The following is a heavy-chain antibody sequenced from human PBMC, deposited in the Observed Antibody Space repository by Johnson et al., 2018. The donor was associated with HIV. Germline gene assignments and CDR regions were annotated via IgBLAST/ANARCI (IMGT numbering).Heavy chain of an antibody. Sequence: QVQLVESGGGVVQPGRSLRLSCAASGFSFSSYPMHWVRQAPGKGLEWVAVTTYDGTNKYYADSVKGRFTISRDNAKNSLYLQMNSLTAEDTAVYYCARESANSGRYSGAFDIWGQGTMVTVSS. V-gene: IGHV3-30*04. CDR3: ARESANSGRYSGAFDI. J-gene: IGHJ3*02. CDR1: GFSFSSYP. CDR2: TTYDGTNK. D-gene: IGHD1-26*01.